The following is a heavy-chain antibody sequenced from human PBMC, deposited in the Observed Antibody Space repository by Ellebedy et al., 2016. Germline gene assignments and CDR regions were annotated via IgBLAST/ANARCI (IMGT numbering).Heavy chain of an antibody. D-gene: IGHD6-19*01. Sequence: GGSLRLSCAGSGFTFSSYAMSWVLQAPGKGLEWVAAVSGSGGHTYHADSVTGRFTIFRDNSKNTLYLQMNSLRADDTAKYYCAKDLFVDSSGFDPWGQGTLVTVSS. V-gene: IGHV3-23*01. CDR3: AKDLFVDSSGFDP. CDR2: VSGSGGHT. J-gene: IGHJ5*02. CDR1: GFTFSSYA.